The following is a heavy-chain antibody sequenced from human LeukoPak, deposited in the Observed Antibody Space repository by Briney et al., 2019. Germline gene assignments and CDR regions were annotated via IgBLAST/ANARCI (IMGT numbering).Heavy chain of an antibody. CDR2: MKQDGGEK. J-gene: IGHJ6*02. V-gene: IGHV3-7*01. CDR3: ARDLVGYCSSTSCPYYYYYYGMDV. D-gene: IGHD2-2*01. CDR1: GFTFSSYW. Sequence: GGSLRLSCAASGFTFSSYWMSWVRQAPGKGLEWVANMKQDGGEKYYVDSVKGRFTISRDNAKNSLYLQMNSLRAEDTAVYYCARDLVGYCSSTSCPYYYYYYGMDVWGQGTTVTVSS.